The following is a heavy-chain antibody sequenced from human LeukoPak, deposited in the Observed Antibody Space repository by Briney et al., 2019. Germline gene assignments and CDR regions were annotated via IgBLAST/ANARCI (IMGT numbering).Heavy chain of an antibody. CDR3: ARVVPLGPSYYMDV. Sequence: PSETLSLTCTVYGGSISSYYWGWFRHPAGKGLEWIGGIYTSGSTNYNPSLKSRVTMSVDTSKNQFSLKLSSVTAADTAVYYCARVVPLGPSYYMDVWGKGTTVTVSS. J-gene: IGHJ6*03. CDR2: IYTSGST. V-gene: IGHV4-4*07. CDR1: GGSISSYY.